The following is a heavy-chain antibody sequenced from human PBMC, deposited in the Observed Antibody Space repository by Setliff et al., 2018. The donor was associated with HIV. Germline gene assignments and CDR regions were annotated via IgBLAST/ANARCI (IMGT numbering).Heavy chain of an antibody. D-gene: IGHD1-26*01. V-gene: IGHV1-46*01. CDR2: INPAGNPT. CDR1: GYTFTSDY. CDR3: AGTAGWELPPRLYYYYYYMDV. J-gene: IGHJ6*03. Sequence: GASVKVSCKASGYTFTSDYIHWVRQAPGQGLEWMGIINPAGNPTSYAQKFQGRLTMTRDTSTNTVYMELSSLRSEDTAVYYCAGTAGWELPPRLYYYYYYMDVWGKGTTVTVSS.